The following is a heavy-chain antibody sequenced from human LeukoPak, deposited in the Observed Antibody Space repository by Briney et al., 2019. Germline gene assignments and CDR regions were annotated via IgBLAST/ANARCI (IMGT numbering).Heavy chain of an antibody. Sequence: GGSLRLSCSASGFTFSSYAMHWVRQAPGKGLEYVSAISSNGGSTYYADSVKGRFTISRDNSKNTLYLQVSSLRAEDTAVYYCVKENTSWRMVYFDYWGQGTLVTVSS. CDR3: VKENTSWRMVYFDY. V-gene: IGHV3-64D*06. D-gene: IGHD2-2*01. J-gene: IGHJ4*02. CDR2: ISSNGGST. CDR1: GFTFSSYA.